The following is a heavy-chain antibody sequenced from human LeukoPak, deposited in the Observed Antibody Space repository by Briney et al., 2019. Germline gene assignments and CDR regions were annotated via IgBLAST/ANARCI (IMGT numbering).Heavy chain of an antibody. D-gene: IGHD3-10*01. Sequence: SETLSLTCAVYGGSFSGYYWNWIRQPPGKGLEWIGEINHSGRTYYNPSLESRVTISVDTSKKQFSLKLSSVTAADTAVYYCARGVDYYGVWGQGTLVTVSS. CDR1: GGSFSGYY. V-gene: IGHV4-34*01. J-gene: IGHJ4*02. CDR3: ARGVDYYGV. CDR2: INHSGRT.